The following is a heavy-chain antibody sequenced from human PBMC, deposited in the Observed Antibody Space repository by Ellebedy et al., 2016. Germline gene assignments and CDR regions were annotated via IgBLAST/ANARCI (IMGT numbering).Heavy chain of an antibody. Sequence: GESLKISCAASGFTFSSFAMHWVRQSPGKGLNWVSLISFEGSNQYYADSVKGRFTIARDNSKNTLFLQMNALGPEDTAVYYCARESRECTAGGCFRTFDFWGQGTQVTVAS. J-gene: IGHJ4*02. CDR3: ARESRECTAGGCFRTFDF. CDR1: GFTFSSFA. V-gene: IGHV3-30*04. CDR2: ISFEGSNQ. D-gene: IGHD2-15*01.